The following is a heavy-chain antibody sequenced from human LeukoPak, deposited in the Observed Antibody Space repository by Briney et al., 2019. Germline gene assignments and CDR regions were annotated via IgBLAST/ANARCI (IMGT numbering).Heavy chain of an antibody. Sequence: ASVKVSCRASGYTLTDYYLHWVRQAPGQGLEWMGWINPNSGGTNYAQRFYARVTMTRDTSISTAYMELSRLRSDDTAVYYCARGSIVGASNFEYRGQGTLVTVSS. V-gene: IGHV1-2*02. CDR2: INPNSGGT. CDR3: ARGSIVGASNFEY. D-gene: IGHD1-26*01. J-gene: IGHJ4*02. CDR1: GYTLTDYY.